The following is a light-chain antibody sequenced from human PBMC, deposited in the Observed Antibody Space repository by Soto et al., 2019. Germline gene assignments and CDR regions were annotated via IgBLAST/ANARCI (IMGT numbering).Light chain of an antibody. Sequence: SVLTKPASVSGSPGQSNTISRTGTSRDVGSYDLVSWYQQHPGKAPKRMIYDVTKRPSGVSNRFSGSKSGNTASLTISGLQAEDVTDNDSRSYAGSDTYVFGTGTKVTVL. J-gene: IGLJ1*01. CDR3: RSYAGSDTYV. CDR1: SRDVGSYDL. CDR2: DVT. V-gene: IGLV2-23*02.